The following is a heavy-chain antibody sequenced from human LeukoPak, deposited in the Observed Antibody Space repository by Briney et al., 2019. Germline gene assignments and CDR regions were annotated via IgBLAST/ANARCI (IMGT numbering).Heavy chain of an antibody. D-gene: IGHD5-18*01. CDR2: ISGSGGST. J-gene: IGHJ4*02. CDR3: AKGKRGYSYGATVDY. CDR1: GFTFSSYG. V-gene: IGHV3-23*01. Sequence: GGTLRLSCAASGFTFSSYGMSWVRQAPGKGLEWVSAISGSGGSTYYADSVKGRFTISRGNSKNTLYLQMNSLRVEDTAVYYCAKGKRGYSYGATVDYWGQGTLVTVSS.